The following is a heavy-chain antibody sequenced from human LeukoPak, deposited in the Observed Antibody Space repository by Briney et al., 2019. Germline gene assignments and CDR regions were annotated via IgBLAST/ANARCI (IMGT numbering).Heavy chain of an antibody. D-gene: IGHD3-10*01. Sequence: GGSLRLSCAASGFTFSSYGMHWVRQAPGKGLEWVAVIWYDGSNKYYADSVKGRFTISRDNSKNTLYLQMNSLRAEDTAVYYCARGQITMVRGVITDYFDYRGQGTLVTVSS. CDR2: IWYDGSNK. V-gene: IGHV3-33*01. J-gene: IGHJ4*02. CDR3: ARGQITMVRGVITDYFDY. CDR1: GFTFSSYG.